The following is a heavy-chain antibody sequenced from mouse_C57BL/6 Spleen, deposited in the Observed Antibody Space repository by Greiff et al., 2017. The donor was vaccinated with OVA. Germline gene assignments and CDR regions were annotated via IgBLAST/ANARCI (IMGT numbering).Heavy chain of an antibody. J-gene: IGHJ4*01. CDR3: ARRRYSNPYAMDY. CDR2: IHPNSGST. D-gene: IGHD2-5*01. Sequence: VQLQQPGAELVKPGASVKLSCKASGYTFTSYWMHWVKQRPGQGLEWIGMIHPNSGSTNYNEKFKSKATLTVDKSSSTAYMQLSSLTSEDSAVYYCARRRYSNPYAMDYWGQGTSVTVSS. V-gene: IGHV1-64*01. CDR1: GYTFTSYW.